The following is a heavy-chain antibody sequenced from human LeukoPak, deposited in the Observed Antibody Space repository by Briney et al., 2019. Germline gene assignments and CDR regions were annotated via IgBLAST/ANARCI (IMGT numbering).Heavy chain of an antibody. CDR1: GYTFTGYY. V-gene: IGHV1-2*02. CDR2: INPNSGGT. CDR3: AGGPPEDTSSGY. J-gene: IGHJ4*02. D-gene: IGHD3-22*01. Sequence: ASVKVSCKASGYTFTGYYMHWVRQAPGQGLEWMGWINPNSGGTNYAQKFQGRVTMTRDTSISTAYMELNSLTAEDTAVYFCAGGPPEDTSSGYWGQGTLVTVSS.